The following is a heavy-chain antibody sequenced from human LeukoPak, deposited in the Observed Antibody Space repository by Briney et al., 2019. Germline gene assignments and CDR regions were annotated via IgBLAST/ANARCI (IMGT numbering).Heavy chain of an antibody. D-gene: IGHD3-3*01. J-gene: IGHJ6*03. CDR1: GGSISGGSYY. Sequence: SQTLSLTCTVSGGSISGGSYYWSWIRQPAGKGLEWIGRIYTSGSTNYNPSLKSRVTISVDTSKNLFSLKLSSVTAADTAVYYCARSPTVFGVVYMDVWGKGTTVTVSS. V-gene: IGHV4-61*02. CDR3: ARSPTVFGVVYMDV. CDR2: IYTSGST.